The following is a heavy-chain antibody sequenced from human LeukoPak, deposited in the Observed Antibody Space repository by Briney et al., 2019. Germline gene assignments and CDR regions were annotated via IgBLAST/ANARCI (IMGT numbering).Heavy chain of an antibody. Sequence: PGGSLRLSCAASGFTFSSYSMNWVRQAPGKGLEWVSSISSSSSYIYYADSVKSRFTISRDNAKNSLYLQMNSLRAEDTAVYYCARGDCSSTSCYPIAAGDYWGQETLVTVSS. D-gene: IGHD2-2*01. CDR2: ISSSSSYI. V-gene: IGHV3-21*01. CDR1: GFTFSSYS. CDR3: ARGDCSSTSCYPIAAGDY. J-gene: IGHJ4*02.